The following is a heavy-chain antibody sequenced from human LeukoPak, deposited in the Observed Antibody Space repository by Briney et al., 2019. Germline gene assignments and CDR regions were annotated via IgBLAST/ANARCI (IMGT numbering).Heavy chain of an antibody. CDR3: AREGSRGDDY. V-gene: IGHV4-38-2*02. CDR1: GYSISSGYY. J-gene: IGHJ4*02. D-gene: IGHD3-16*01. Sequence: SETLSLTCTVSGYSISSGYYWGWIRQPPGKGLEWIGEIYHSGSTNYNPSLKSRVTISVDTSKNQFSLKLSSVTAADTAVYYCAREGSRGDDYWGQGTLVTVSS. CDR2: IYHSGST.